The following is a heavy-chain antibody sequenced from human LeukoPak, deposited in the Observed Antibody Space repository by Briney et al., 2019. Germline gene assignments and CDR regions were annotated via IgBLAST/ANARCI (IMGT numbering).Heavy chain of an antibody. CDR1: GGSISSGAYY. Sequence: SQTLSLTCTVSGGSISSGAYYWSWVRQHPGKGLEWIGYVYYSGSTYYNPSLKSRVTLSVDTSKSQFSLNLTSVTAADTAVYYCAKHTFARPFDYWGQGTLVTVSS. D-gene: IGHD6-6*01. V-gene: IGHV4-31*03. CDR2: VYYSGST. CDR3: AKHTFARPFDY. J-gene: IGHJ4*02.